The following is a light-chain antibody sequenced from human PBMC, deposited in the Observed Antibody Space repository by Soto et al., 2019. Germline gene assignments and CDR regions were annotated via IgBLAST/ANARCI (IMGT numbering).Light chain of an antibody. Sequence: QSVLTQPPSGSGAPGQRVTISCTGSSSNIGASYAVHWYQQLPGTAPKLLIYGNSNRPSGVPDRFSGSKSGTSASLAITGLQDQDEADYYCPFFDSSVSGSVLGTGTKVTVL. V-gene: IGLV1-40*01. CDR3: PFFDSSVSGSV. J-gene: IGLJ1*01. CDR1: SSNIGASYA. CDR2: GNS.